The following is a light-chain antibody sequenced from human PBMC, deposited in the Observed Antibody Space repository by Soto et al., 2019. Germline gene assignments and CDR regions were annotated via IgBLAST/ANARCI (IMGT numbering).Light chain of an antibody. J-gene: IGKJ1*01. CDR1: QSIHSY. CDR2: HAS. Sequence: DVQMTQSPSTLPASVGYRVSITCRASQSIHSYLNWYQQKPGTAPKVLIYHASNLQSGVPSRFSGSGSGTEFTLTISSLQPDDFATYSCQQYNSYSFGQGTKADIK. CDR3: QQYNSYS. V-gene: IGKV1-5*01.